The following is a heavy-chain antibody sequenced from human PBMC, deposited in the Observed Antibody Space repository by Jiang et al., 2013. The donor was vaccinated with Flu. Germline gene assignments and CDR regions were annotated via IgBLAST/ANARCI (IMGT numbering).Heavy chain of an antibody. Sequence: CPGLVKPSETLSLTCTVSGGSVNSGSYFWVWIRQTPGKGLEWLGHVYYSGSVSYNPSLTSRISMSVDTSKNQFSLKLASVTAADTALYYCARRGYFGSESYFDSWGQGTLVTVSS. J-gene: IGHJ4*01. D-gene: IGHD3-10*01. CDR3: ARRGYFGSESYFDS. CDR2: VYYSGSV. V-gene: IGHV4-61*01. CDR1: GGSVNSGSYF.